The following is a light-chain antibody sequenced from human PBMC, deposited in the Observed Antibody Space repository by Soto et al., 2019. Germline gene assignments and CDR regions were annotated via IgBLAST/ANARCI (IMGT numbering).Light chain of an antibody. CDR2: DVT. J-gene: IGLJ1*01. CDR3: NSYTSSSTYV. V-gene: IGLV2-14*03. Sequence: QSALTQPASVSGSPGQSITISCTGTSSDVGGFNYVSWYQQHPGKAPKLMIYDVTNRPSGVSYRFSGSKSGNTASLTISGLAAEDQADYYCNSYTSSSTYVFGPGTKLTVL. CDR1: SSDVGGFNY.